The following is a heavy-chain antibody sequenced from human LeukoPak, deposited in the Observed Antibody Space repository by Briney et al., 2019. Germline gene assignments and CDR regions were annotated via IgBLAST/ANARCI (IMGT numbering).Heavy chain of an antibody. D-gene: IGHD6-13*01. Sequence: AGSLTLSCTASGFAFSSYWMSWVRQAPGKGLEWVANIKQDGSEKYYVDSVKSRFTISRDNAKNSLYLQMNSLRAEDTAVYYCARSWTRLAYFDDWGQGTLVTVSS. CDR3: ARSWTRLAYFDD. CDR2: IKQDGSEK. V-gene: IGHV3-7*01. CDR1: GFAFSSYW. J-gene: IGHJ4*02.